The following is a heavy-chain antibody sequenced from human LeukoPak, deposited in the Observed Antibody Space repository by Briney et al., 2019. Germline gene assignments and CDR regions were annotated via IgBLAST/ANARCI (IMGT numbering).Heavy chain of an antibody. D-gene: IGHD3-22*01. CDR1: GFTFTSSA. V-gene: IGHV1-58*02. CDR2: IVVGSGNT. J-gene: IGHJ3*02. CDR3: AAAPLRGYYYDSSGYATALDAFDI. Sequence: SVKVSCKASGFTFTSSAMQWVRQARGQRLEWIGWIVVGSGNTNYAQEFQERVTITRDMSTSTAYMELSSLRSEDTAVYYCAAAPLRGYYYDSSGYATALDAFDIWGQGTMVTVSS.